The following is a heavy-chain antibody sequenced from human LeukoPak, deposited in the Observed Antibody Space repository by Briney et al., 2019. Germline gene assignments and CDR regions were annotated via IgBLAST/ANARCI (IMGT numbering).Heavy chain of an antibody. D-gene: IGHD3-3*01. V-gene: IGHV3-48*02. CDR1: GFTFSDHY. CDR3: ARDQGGITIFGVVISEYYYYYGMDV. CDR2: ISSSSSTI. Sequence: GGSLRLSCAASGFTFSDHYMDWVRQAPGKGLEWVSYISSSSSTIYYADSVKGRFTISRDNAKNSLYLQMNSLRDEDTAVYYCARDQGGITIFGVVISEYYYYYGMDVWGQGTTVTVSS. J-gene: IGHJ6*02.